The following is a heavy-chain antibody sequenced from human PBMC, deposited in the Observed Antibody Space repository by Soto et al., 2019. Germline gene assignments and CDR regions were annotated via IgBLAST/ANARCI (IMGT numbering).Heavy chain of an antibody. D-gene: IGHD5-12*01. J-gene: IGHJ4*02. Sequence: ASVKVSCKASGGTFSSYAISWVRQAPGQGLEWMGGIIPIFGTANYAQKFQGRVTITAGESTSTAYMELSSLRSEDTAVYYCARDVVEMATILPCVWGQGTLVTVSS. V-gene: IGHV1-69*13. CDR3: ARDVVEMATILPCV. CDR1: GGTFSSYA. CDR2: IIPIFGTA.